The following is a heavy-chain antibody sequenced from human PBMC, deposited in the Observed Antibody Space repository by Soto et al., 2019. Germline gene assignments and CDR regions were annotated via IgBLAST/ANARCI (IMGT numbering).Heavy chain of an antibody. CDR3: AKELVGLYHYDSGNYYFDY. Sequence: QVLLVESGGGVVQPGTSLRLSCAASGFTFNRFGMHWVRQAPGKGLEWVTVISYDGSNKYYADSVRGRFTISRDNSKNTLYLQMNSLRTDDTAVYYCAKELVGLYHYDSGNYYFDYWGQGTLVTVSS. CDR2: ISYDGSNK. V-gene: IGHV3-30*18. CDR1: GFTFNRFG. J-gene: IGHJ4*02. D-gene: IGHD3-10*01.